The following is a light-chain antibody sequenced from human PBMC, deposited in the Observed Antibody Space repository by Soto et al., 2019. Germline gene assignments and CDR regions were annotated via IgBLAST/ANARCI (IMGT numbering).Light chain of an antibody. Sequence: DIQMTQSPSTLSASVGDRVTITCRASQSISHFLAWYQQKPGKVPKLLIYDASNLESGVPSRFSGSGSGTEFTLTISSLQPDDFVSYYCQQYNSYWTFGQGTKVDIK. CDR2: DAS. CDR1: QSISHF. V-gene: IGKV1-5*01. CDR3: QQYNSYWT. J-gene: IGKJ1*01.